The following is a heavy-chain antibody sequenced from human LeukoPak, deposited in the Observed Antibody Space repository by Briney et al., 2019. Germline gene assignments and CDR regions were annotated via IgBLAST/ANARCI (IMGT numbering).Heavy chain of an antibody. D-gene: IGHD2-2*01. CDR1: GFTLSTNA. V-gene: IGHV3-23*01. CDR2: ISGSGGST. J-gene: IGHJ5*02. CDR3: AKDSYQPLLRVNWFDP. Sequence: GGSLRLSCLTSGFTLSTNAMSWVRQAPGKGLEWISGISGSGGSTYYADSVKGRFTISRDNSKNTLYLQMNSLRAEDTAVYYCAKDSYQPLLRVNWFDPWGQGTLVTVSS.